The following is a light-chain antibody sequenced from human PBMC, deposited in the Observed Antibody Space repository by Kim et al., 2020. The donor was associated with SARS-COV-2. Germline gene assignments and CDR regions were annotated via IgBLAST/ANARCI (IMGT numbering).Light chain of an antibody. V-gene: IGLV3-1*01. Sequence: SYELTQPPSVSVSPGQTASITCSGDKLGDKYACWYQQKPGQSPVLVIYQDTKRPSGIPDRFSGSNSGNTATLTISGTQAMDEADYYCQAWDSGVVFGGGTQLTVL. J-gene: IGLJ2*01. CDR1: KLGDKY. CDR3: QAWDSGVV. CDR2: QDT.